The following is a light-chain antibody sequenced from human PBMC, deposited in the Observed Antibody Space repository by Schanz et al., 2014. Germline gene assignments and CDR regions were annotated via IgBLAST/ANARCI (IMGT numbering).Light chain of an antibody. CDR2: ANN. CDR1: TSNIGSNF. V-gene: IGLV1-51*01. CDR3: GTWDTSLTVVM. Sequence: QSVLTQPPSVSAAPGQKVTISCSGNTSNIGSNFVSWYQHLPGTAPKLLILANNERPSGIPDRFSGSKSGTSATLDITGLQTGDEADYFCGTWDTSLTVVMFGAGTKLPVL. J-gene: IGLJ3*02.